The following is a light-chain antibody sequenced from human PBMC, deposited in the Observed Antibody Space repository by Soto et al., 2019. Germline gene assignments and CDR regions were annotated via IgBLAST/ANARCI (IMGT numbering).Light chain of an antibody. CDR1: KLGDKY. J-gene: IGLJ1*01. V-gene: IGLV3-1*01. CDR3: QAWNSSTYV. Sequence: SYELTQPSSVSVSPGQTASITCSGDKLGDKYACWYQQKPGQSPVLVIYQDSKRPSGIPDRFSGSNSGNTATLTISGTQAMDEADYYCQAWNSSTYVFGTGTKVTVL. CDR2: QDS.